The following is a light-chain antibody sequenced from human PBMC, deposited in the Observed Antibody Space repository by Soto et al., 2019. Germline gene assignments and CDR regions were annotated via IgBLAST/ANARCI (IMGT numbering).Light chain of an antibody. CDR3: CSYAGRYTVV. CDR2: GVN. J-gene: IGLJ2*01. CDR1: SSDVGGYKD. Sequence: QAVVTQPRSVSGSPGQSVTISCTGTSSDVGGYKDVSWYQQHPGKAPKLMIYGVNKRPSGVPDRFSGSKSGNTASLTISGLQTEDEADYYCCSYAGRYTVVFGGGTKLTVL. V-gene: IGLV2-11*01.